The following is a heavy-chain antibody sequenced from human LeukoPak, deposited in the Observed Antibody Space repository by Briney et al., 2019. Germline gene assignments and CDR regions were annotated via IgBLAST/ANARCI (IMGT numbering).Heavy chain of an antibody. CDR2: IYYSGST. CDR3: ARVTYYDFWSGYSSNFNY. CDR1: GGSISSSSYY. J-gene: IGHJ4*02. Sequence: SETLSLTCTASGGSISSSSYYWGWIRQPPGKGLEWIGSIYYSGSTYYNPSLKSRVTISVDTSKNQFSLKLSSVTAADTAVYYCARVTYYDFWSGYSSNFNYWGQGTLVTVSS. D-gene: IGHD3-3*01. V-gene: IGHV4-39*01.